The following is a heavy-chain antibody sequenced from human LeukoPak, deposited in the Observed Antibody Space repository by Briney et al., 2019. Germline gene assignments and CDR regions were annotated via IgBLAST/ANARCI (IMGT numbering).Heavy chain of an antibody. CDR3: AGDRYREGELLPAY. CDR1: GFTFSSYA. Sequence: GGSLRLSCAASGFTFSSYAMHWVRQAPGKGLEWVAVISYDGSNKYYADSVKGRFTISRDNSKNTLYLQMNSLRAEDTAVYYCAGDRYREGELLPAYWGQGTLVTVSS. V-gene: IGHV3-30-3*01. CDR2: ISYDGSNK. D-gene: IGHD1-26*01. J-gene: IGHJ4*02.